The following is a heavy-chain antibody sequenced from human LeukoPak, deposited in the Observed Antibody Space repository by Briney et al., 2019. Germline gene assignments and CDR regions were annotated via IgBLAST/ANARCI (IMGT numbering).Heavy chain of an antibody. Sequence: GGSLRLSCAASRFIFSSYAMGWVRQAPGKGLEWVSSISGGGETTYYADSVKGRFTISRDNSKNTLSLQMNSLRVEDTAVYYCAKDGDYYHSDAYSSFFDYWGQGPLVPVPS. J-gene: IGHJ4*02. CDR3: AKDGDYYHSDAYSSFFDY. V-gene: IGHV3-23*01. CDR2: ISGGGETT. D-gene: IGHD3-22*01. CDR1: RFIFSSYA.